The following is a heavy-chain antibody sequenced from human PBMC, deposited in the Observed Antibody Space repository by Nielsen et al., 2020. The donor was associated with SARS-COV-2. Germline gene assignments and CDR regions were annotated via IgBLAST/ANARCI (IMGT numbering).Heavy chain of an antibody. CDR2: ISYDGTNR. V-gene: IGHV3-30*04. CDR1: DFAFTQYA. CDR3: ARSGSPYYSYSYFDY. J-gene: IGHJ4*02. Sequence: GGSLRLSCAASDFAFTQYAMHWVRQAPGKGLEWVAVISYDGTNRDYADSVTGRFTISRDNSKGTVSLHMNSLRPDDTAVYYCARSGSPYYSYSYFDYWGQGTQVTVSS. D-gene: IGHD3-10*01.